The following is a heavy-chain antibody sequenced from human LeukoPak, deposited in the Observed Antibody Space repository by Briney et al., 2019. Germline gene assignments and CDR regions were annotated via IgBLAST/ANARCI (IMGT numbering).Heavy chain of an antibody. CDR3: ARTNQFDEMSFDI. V-gene: IGHV4-59*01. CDR1: GGAISGYY. CDR2: IFYSGTT. J-gene: IGHJ3*02. Sequence: PSETLSLTCTVSGGAISGYYWSWIRQPPGKGLEWIGYIFYSGTTNYNPSLKSRVTISVDTSKKRFSLKLSSVTAADTAVYYCARTNQFDEMSFDIWGQGTMVTVSS. D-gene: IGHD1-14*01.